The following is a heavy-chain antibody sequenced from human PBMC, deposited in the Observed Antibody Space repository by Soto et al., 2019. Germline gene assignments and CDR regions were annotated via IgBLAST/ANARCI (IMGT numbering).Heavy chain of an antibody. CDR1: GYTFTGYY. Sequence: QVQLVQSGAEVKKPGASVKVSCKASGYTFTGYYMHWVRQAPGQGLEWMGWSNPNSGGTNYAQKFQGRVTMTRDTSISTAYMELSRLRSDDTAVYYCARWALYCTNGVCSYNWFDPWGQGTLVTVSS. J-gene: IGHJ5*02. CDR2: SNPNSGGT. D-gene: IGHD2-8*01. CDR3: ARWALYCTNGVCSYNWFDP. V-gene: IGHV1-2*02.